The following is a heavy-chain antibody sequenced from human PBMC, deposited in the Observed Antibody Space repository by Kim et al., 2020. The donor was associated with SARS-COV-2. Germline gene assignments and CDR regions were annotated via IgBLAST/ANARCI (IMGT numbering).Heavy chain of an antibody. Sequence: SVKVSCKSSGGTFRRHVINWVRQAPGQGLEWMGGISPIIGTANYAQKFQGRITITADESTSIAFMELRSLTSEETAVYYCARCAGESSSGWSGPFDFYGQRTLVTVSS. D-gene: IGHD6-19*01. CDR3: ARCAGESSSGWSGPFDF. CDR2: ISPIIGTA. V-gene: IGHV1-69*13. CDR1: GGTFRRHV. J-gene: IGHJ4*02.